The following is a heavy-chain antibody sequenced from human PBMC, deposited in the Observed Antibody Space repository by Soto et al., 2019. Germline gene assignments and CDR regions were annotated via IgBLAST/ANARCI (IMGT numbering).Heavy chain of an antibody. CDR1: GGSFSGYY. Sequence: QVQLQQWGAGLLKPSETLSLTCAVSGGSFSGYYWSWIRQPPGKGLEWIGEMNDSGSTKYNASLESRVSISVDTSKGHFSLTLTSVTAADTAVYYFASPRWNYIYWGQGTLVAVSS. V-gene: IGHV4-34*01. D-gene: IGHD1-7*01. J-gene: IGHJ4*02. CDR2: MNDSGST. CDR3: ASPRWNYIY.